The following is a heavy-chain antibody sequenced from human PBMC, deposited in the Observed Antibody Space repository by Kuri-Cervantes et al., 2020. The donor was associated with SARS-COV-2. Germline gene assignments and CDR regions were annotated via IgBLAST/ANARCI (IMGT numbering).Heavy chain of an antibody. CDR1: GGTFSSYA. Sequence: SVKVSCKASGGTFSSYAISWVRQAPGQGLEWMGGIIPIFGTANYAQKIQGRVTITTDESTSTAYMELSSLRSEDTAVYYCARGLGYYYGSGSYYNGDYYYYMDVWGKGTTVTVSS. CDR2: IIPIFGTA. J-gene: IGHJ6*03. D-gene: IGHD3-10*01. CDR3: ARGLGYYYGSGSYYNGDYYYYMDV. V-gene: IGHV1-69*05.